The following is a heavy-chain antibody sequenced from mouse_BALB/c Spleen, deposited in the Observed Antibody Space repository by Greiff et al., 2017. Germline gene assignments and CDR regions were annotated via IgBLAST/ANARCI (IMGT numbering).Heavy chain of an antibody. CDR1: GYSFTGYY. V-gene: IGHV1-20*02. D-gene: IGHD2-10*02. CDR3: ARREYGNYGAMDY. Sequence: VQLQQSGPELVKPGASVKISCKASGYSFTGYYMHWVKQSHVKSLEWIGRINPYNGATSYNQNFKGKATLTVDKSSSTAHMELRSLASEDSAVYYCARREYGNYGAMDYWGQGTSVTVSS. CDR2: INPYNGAT. J-gene: IGHJ4*01.